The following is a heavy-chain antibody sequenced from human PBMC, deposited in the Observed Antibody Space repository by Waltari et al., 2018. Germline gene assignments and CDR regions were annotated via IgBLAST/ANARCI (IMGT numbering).Heavy chain of an antibody. Sequence: EMQLVESGGGLVQPGGSLRLSCAASGFTFSSYEMNWVRQAPGKGLEWVSYISSSGSTIYYADSVKGRFTISRDNAKNSLYLQMNSLRAEDTAVYYCARGFGETLYYYMDVWGKGTTVTVSS. CDR2: ISSSGSTI. D-gene: IGHD3-10*01. CDR1: GFTFSSYE. CDR3: ARGFGETLYYYMDV. V-gene: IGHV3-48*03. J-gene: IGHJ6*03.